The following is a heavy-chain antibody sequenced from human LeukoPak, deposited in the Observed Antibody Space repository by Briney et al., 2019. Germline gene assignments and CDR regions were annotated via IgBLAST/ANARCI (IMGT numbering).Heavy chain of an antibody. D-gene: IGHD2-21*01. CDR3: VRFGDETSNPSTD. V-gene: IGHV1-2*02. CDR1: GYTFTGYY. CDR2: IKPNTGDT. Sequence: GASVKVSCKASGYTFTGYYMHWVRQAPGQGLEWMGWIKPNTGDTKYAQKFQGRVTMTRDTSISTAYMELTSLRSDDTAMFYCVRFGDETSNPSTDWGQGTLVTVSS. J-gene: IGHJ4*02.